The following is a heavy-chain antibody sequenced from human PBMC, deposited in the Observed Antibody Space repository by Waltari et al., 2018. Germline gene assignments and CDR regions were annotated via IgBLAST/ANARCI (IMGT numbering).Heavy chain of an antibody. Sequence: QVQLQQWGAGLLKPSETLSLTCAVYGGSFSGYYWSWIRQPPGKGLEWIGEINHSGSTNSNPSLKSRVTISVDTSKNQFSLKLSSVTAADTAVYYCARGADTAMVTSLHFYYYMDVWGKGTTVTVSS. CDR1: GGSFSGYY. D-gene: IGHD5-18*01. CDR3: ARGADTAMVTSLHFYYYMDV. V-gene: IGHV4-34*01. CDR2: INHSGST. J-gene: IGHJ6*03.